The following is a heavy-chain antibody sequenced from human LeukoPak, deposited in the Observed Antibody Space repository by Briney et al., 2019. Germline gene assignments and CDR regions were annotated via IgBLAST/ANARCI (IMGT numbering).Heavy chain of an antibody. CDR2: NSAYNGNT. CDR1: GYTFTSYG. CDR3: ARWYYYDSSGYLGFGY. D-gene: IGHD3-22*01. V-gene: IGHV1-18*01. J-gene: IGHJ4*02. Sequence: ASVKVSCKASGYTFTSYGISWVRQAPGQGLEWMGWNSAYNGNTNYAQKLQGRVTMTTDTSTSTAYMELRSLRSDDTAVYYCARWYYYDSSGYLGFGYWGQGTLVTVSS.